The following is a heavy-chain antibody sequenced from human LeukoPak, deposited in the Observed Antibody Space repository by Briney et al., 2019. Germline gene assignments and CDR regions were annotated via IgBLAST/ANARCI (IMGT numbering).Heavy chain of an antibody. V-gene: IGHV3-11*05. CDR3: ARDDGLDVFDV. J-gene: IGHJ3*01. CDR2: NSSSSSDT. Sequence: GGSLRLSCAASGFTFSDYYMSWIRQAPGKGLEWVSSNSSSSSDTKYADSVKGRFTISRDNAKKSLYLQMNSLRAEDTAVYYCARDDGLDVFDVWGQGTAVTVSS. D-gene: IGHD2-8*01. CDR1: GFTFSDYY.